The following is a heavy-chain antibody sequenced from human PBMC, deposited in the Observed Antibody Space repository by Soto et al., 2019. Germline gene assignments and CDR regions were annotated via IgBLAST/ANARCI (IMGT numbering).Heavy chain of an antibody. D-gene: IGHD4-17*01. Sequence: ASVKVSCKASGYTFTNYGFSWVRQAPGQGLEWMGWISGYNGNTKYAEKFQGRVTMTTGTSTSTAHMELRSLRSDDTAVYFCARGIKYGAYSRWFDPWGQGTLVTVSS. CDR1: GYTFTNYG. CDR3: ARGIKYGAYSRWFDP. J-gene: IGHJ5*02. CDR2: ISGYNGNT. V-gene: IGHV1-18*01.